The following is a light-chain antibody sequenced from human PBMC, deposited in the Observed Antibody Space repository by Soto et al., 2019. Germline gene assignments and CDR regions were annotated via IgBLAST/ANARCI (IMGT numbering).Light chain of an antibody. CDR2: RNN. V-gene: IGLV1-47*01. CDR3: AAWDDSLSGLYV. Sequence: QSVLTQTPSASGTPGQRVTISCSGSSSNIGSNYVYWYQQLPGTAPKLLIHRNNQRPSGVPDRFSGSKSGTSASLAISGLRSEDEADYYCAAWDDSLSGLYVFGTGTKLTVL. CDR1: SSNIGSNY. J-gene: IGLJ1*01.